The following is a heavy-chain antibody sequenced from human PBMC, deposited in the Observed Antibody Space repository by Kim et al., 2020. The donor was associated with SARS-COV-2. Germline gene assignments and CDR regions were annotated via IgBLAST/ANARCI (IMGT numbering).Heavy chain of an antibody. CDR3: ARVVRSDILTGYFDY. CDR2: IFSSGST. J-gene: IGHJ4*02. Sequence: SETLSLTRTVSGGSISSGAYYWSWIRQDRGKGLKWIGYIFSSGSTYYNPSLKSRVTISVDTSKNQLSLKLSSVTAADTAVYYCARVVRSDILTGYFDYWGQGALVTVSS. D-gene: IGHD3-9*01. CDR1: GGSISSGAYY. V-gene: IGHV4-31*03.